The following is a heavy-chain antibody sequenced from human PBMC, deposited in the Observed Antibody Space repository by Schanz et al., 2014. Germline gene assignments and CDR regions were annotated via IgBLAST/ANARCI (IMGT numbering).Heavy chain of an antibody. CDR1: GGSITTYY. CDR2: IYYSGST. J-gene: IGHJ4*02. CDR3: AREYSSFDY. Sequence: QVQLQESGPGLVKPSETLSLTCTVSGGSITTYYWNWIRQPPGKGLEWIGYIYYSGSTNYNPSLKSRVTISVDTSKKQFSLNLSSVTAADTAVYYCAREYSSFDYWGQGTLVTVSS. D-gene: IGHD6-19*01. V-gene: IGHV4-59*01.